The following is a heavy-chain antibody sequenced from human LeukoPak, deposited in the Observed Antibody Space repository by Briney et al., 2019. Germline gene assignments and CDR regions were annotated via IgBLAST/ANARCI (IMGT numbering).Heavy chain of an antibody. CDR2: IYYSGST. Sequence: PSETLSLTCTVSGGSISSYYWSWIRQPPGKGLEWIGYIYYSGSTNYNPSLKSRVTISVDTSKNQFSLKLSSVTAADTAVYYCARVSLGEYCSSTSCPGSNWFDPWGQGTLVTVSS. D-gene: IGHD2-2*01. V-gene: IGHV4-59*12. CDR3: ARVSLGEYCSSTSCPGSNWFDP. J-gene: IGHJ5*02. CDR1: GGSISSYY.